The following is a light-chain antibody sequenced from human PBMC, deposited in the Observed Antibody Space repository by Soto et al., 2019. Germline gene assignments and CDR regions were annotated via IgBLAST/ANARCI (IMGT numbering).Light chain of an antibody. CDR3: QQSFRVPRT. V-gene: IGKV1-39*01. CDR1: QTMFNY. J-gene: IGKJ1*01. Sequence: DIPRTQPPASLTASVGDTVTITFRTRQTMFNYVNWYQQRPGKSPDLLISAASTLHSGGPSRFSGSGSGTEFTLPISSLQPEDFATYYCQQSFRVPRTFRQGTKVEI. CDR2: AAS.